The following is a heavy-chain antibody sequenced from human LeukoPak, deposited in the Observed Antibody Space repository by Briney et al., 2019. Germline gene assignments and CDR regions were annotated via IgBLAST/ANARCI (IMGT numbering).Heavy chain of an antibody. CDR3: ARKTAFSGWYP. D-gene: IGHD6-19*01. V-gene: IGHV1-3*01. CDR1: GYTFTSYA. J-gene: IGHJ5*02. CDR2: INAGNGNT. Sequence: ASVKVSCKASGYTFTSYAMHWVRQAPGQRLEWMGWINAGNGNTKYSQKFQGRVTITRDTFASTAYMELSSLRSEDTAVYYCARKTAFSGWYPWGQGTLVTVSS.